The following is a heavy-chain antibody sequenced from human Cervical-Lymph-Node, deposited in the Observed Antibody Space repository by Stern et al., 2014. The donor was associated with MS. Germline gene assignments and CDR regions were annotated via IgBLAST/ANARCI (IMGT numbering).Heavy chain of an antibody. CDR3: ARVVVLAGSRWFDP. J-gene: IGHJ5*02. Sequence: QVQLQESGPGLVKPSETLSLTCRVSGDSISGNSWRWIRQPPRKGLEWIGYIDYTGSTNDMPSLKRRVTISIDTSKTQFSLSLNSVTAADTAVYYCARVVVLAGSRWFDPWGQGILVSVSS. D-gene: IGHD2-15*01. CDR2: IDYTGST. CDR1: GDSISGNS. V-gene: IGHV4-59*01.